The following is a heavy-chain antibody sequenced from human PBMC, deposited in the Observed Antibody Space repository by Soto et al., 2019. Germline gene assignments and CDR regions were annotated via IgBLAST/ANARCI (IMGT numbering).Heavy chain of an antibody. CDR1: GFTFSDYW. D-gene: IGHD3-3*01. CDR3: ARDTIFGVARNWFDP. CDR2: ISGSSSYI. J-gene: IGHJ5*02. V-gene: IGHV3-21*01. Sequence: GGSLRLSCAASGFTFSDYWMSWVRQAPGKGLEWVSYISGSSSYIYYADSVKGRFTISRDNAKNSLYLQMNSLRAEDTAVYYCARDTIFGVARNWFDPWGQGTLVTVSS.